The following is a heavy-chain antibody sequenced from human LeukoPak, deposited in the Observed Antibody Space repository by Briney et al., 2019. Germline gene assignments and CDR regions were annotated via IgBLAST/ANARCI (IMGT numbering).Heavy chain of an antibody. CDR1: GFTFSIYW. CDR3: ARHSSSGPFDI. Sequence: GGSLRLSCAASGFTFSIYWMTWVRQAPGKGLEWVAKIKQDGSEKYYVDSVKGRFTISRDNAKNSLYLQMNSLGAEDTAIYYCARHSSSGPFDIWGQGTMVTVSS. J-gene: IGHJ3*02. D-gene: IGHD6-13*01. CDR2: IKQDGSEK. V-gene: IGHV3-7*01.